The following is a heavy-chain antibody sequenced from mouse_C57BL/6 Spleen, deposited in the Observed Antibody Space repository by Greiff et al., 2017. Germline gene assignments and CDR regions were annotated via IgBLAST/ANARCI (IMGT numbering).Heavy chain of an antibody. D-gene: IGHD2-4*01. Sequence: VKLQQPGAELVRPGPSVKLSCKASGYTFTSFWMHWVKQRPGQGLEWIGVIDPSDSYTNYNQKFKGKATLTVDTSSSTAYMQLSSLTSEDSAVYYCARKNYDYDEGGFDYWGQGTTLTVSS. CDR1: GYTFTSFW. V-gene: IGHV1-59*01. CDR3: ARKNYDYDEGGFDY. CDR2: IDPSDSYT. J-gene: IGHJ2*01.